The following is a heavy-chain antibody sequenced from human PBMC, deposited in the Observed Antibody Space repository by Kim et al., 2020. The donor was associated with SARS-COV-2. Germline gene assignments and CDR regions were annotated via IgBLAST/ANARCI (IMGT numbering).Heavy chain of an antibody. V-gene: IGHV3-23*01. Sequence: TSYAHSVKRRFSISRDNSKNTLYLQMNSLRAEDTALYYCAKTGDRWYFDLWGHGTLVTVSS. CDR3: AKTGDRWYFDL. CDR2: T. D-gene: IGHD3-9*01. J-gene: IGHJ2*01.